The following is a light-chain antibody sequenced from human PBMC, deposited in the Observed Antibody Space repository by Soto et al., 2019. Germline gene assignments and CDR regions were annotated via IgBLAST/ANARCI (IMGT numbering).Light chain of an antibody. CDR3: QQYNSDSWT. V-gene: IGKV1-5*01. Sequence: DIQMTQSPSTLSSSVGDIVTITCRASQSISSWLAWYQQKPGKAPKLLIYDASSLESGVPSRFSGSGSGTEFTLTISSLQPDDFATYYCQQYNSDSWTFGQGTEVDIK. J-gene: IGKJ1*01. CDR1: QSISSW. CDR2: DAS.